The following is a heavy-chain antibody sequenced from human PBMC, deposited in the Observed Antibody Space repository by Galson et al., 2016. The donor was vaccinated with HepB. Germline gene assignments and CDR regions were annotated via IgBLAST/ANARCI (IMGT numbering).Heavy chain of an antibody. D-gene: IGHD6-19*01. CDR3: ARWEWLVSFDY. Sequence: SLRLSCAASGFTFSDYYMSWIRQAPGKGLEWVSYISSSSSYTNYADSVKGRFTISRDNAKNSLYLQMNSLRAEDTAVYYCARWEWLVSFDYWGQGTLVTVSS. V-gene: IGHV3-11*06. CDR1: GFTFSDYY. J-gene: IGHJ4*02. CDR2: ISSSSSYT.